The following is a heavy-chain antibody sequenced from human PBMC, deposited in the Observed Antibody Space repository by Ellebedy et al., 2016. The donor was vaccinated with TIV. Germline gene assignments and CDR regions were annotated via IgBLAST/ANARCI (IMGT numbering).Heavy chain of an antibody. CDR2: ISAYNGNT. Sequence: AASVKVSCKASGYTFTSYGISWVRQAPGQGLEWMGWISAYNGNTNYAQKLQGRVTMTTDTSTSTAYMELRSLRSDDTAVYYCARVQWLVTDPNWFDPWGQGTLVTVSS. CDR3: ARVQWLVTDPNWFDP. V-gene: IGHV1-18*04. J-gene: IGHJ5*02. D-gene: IGHD6-19*01. CDR1: GYTFTSYG.